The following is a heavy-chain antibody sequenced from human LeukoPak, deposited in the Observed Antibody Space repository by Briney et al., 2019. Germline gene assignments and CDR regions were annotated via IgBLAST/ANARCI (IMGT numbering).Heavy chain of an antibody. V-gene: IGHV3-48*03. CDR2: ISSSGSAM. CDR3: ASDPGSRRPP. D-gene: IGHD3-10*01. CDR1: GFTFSNYE. Sequence: GGSLRLSCAASGFTFSNYEMSWVRQAPGKGVEWLSYISSSGSAMYYADSVKGRFTISRDNAKNSLYLQMNSLRAEDTAVYYCASDPGSRRPPWGQGTLVTVSS. J-gene: IGHJ5*02.